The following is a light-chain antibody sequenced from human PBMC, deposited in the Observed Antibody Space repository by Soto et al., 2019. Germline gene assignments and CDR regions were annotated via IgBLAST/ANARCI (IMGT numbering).Light chain of an antibody. Sequence: VMTQSPDSLAVSLGERATINCKSSQSLLCSSNNKNYLAWYQQKPGQAPRLLIYDASNRATGIPARFSGSGSGTDFTLTISSLEPEDFAVYYCQQRSNWPSITFGQGTRLEI. CDR2: DAS. J-gene: IGKJ5*01. V-gene: IGKV3-11*01. CDR1: QSLLCSSNNKNY. CDR3: QQRSNWPSIT.